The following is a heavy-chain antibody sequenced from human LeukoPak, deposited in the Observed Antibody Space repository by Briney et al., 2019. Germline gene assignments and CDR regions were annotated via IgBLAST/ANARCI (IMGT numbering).Heavy chain of an antibody. V-gene: IGHV5-51*01. CDR2: IYPVDSDT. J-gene: IGHJ5*02. D-gene: IGHD6-6*01. Sequence: PGESLKISCKGSGYSFTSYWIGWVRQMPGKGLEWMGIIYPVDSDTRYSPSFQGQVTISADKSISTAYLQWSSLKASDTAMYYCARSIAARPSWFDPWGQGTLVTVSS. CDR3: ARSIAARPSWFDP. CDR1: GYSFTSYW.